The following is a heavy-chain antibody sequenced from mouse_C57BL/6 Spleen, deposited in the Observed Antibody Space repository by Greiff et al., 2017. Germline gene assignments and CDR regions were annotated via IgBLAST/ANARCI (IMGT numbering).Heavy chain of an antibody. V-gene: IGHV1-82*01. CDR3: ARHANWEYYYAMDY. CDR1: GYAFSSSW. J-gene: IGHJ4*01. CDR2: IYPGDGDT. D-gene: IGHD4-1*01. Sequence: QVQLQQSGPELVKPGASVKISCKASGYAFSSSWMNWVKQRPGKGLERIGRIYPGDGDTKYNGKFKGKATLTADKSSSTAYMQLSGLTSEDSAVYFCARHANWEYYYAMDYWGQGTSVTVSS.